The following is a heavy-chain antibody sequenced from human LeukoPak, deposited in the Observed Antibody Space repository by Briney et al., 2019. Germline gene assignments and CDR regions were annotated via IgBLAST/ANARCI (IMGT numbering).Heavy chain of an antibody. CDR1: GFTFSNYE. Sequence: GGSLRLSCAASGFTFSNYEMNWVRQAPGKGLEWVSYISSSGNTIYYSDSVKGRFTISRDNAKNSLYLQMNSLRAEDTAVYYCAKERPEEYYGSGSYFDYWGQGTLVTVSS. D-gene: IGHD3-10*01. J-gene: IGHJ4*02. CDR2: ISSSGNTI. V-gene: IGHV3-48*03. CDR3: AKERPEEYYGSGSYFDY.